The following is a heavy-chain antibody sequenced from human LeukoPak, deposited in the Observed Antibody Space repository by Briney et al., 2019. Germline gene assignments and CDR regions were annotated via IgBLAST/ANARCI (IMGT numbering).Heavy chain of an antibody. CDR3: ARDSLAVRGVNWQNDY. Sequence: ASVKVSCKASGYTFTGYYMHWVRQAPGQGLEWMGWINPNSGGTNYAQKFQGRVTMTRDTSISTAYMELSRLRSDDTAVYYCARDSLAVRGVNWQNDYWGQGTPVTVSS. J-gene: IGHJ4*02. CDR1: GYTFTGYY. V-gene: IGHV1-2*02. D-gene: IGHD3-10*01. CDR2: INPNSGGT.